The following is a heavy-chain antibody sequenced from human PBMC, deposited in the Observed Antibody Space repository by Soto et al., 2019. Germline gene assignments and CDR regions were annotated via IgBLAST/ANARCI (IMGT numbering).Heavy chain of an antibody. V-gene: IGHV1-69*01. J-gene: IGHJ5*01. Sequence: QVQLVQPGAEVKKPGSSVKVSCKASGGVFRNYASNWVRQAPGQGLEWMGGIIPVFGTADYPQKFQGRVTITADESTTTADMELTSLKTEDTAVYFCARDRWGSYSFDSWGQGTLVTVAS. CDR2: IIPVFGTA. CDR3: ARDRWGSYSFDS. CDR1: GGVFRNYA. D-gene: IGHD1-26*01.